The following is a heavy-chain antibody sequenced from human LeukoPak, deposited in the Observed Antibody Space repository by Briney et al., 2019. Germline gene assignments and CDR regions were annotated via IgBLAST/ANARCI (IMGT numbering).Heavy chain of an antibody. V-gene: IGHV1-2*02. CDR2: INPNSGGT. CDR1: GYTFTGYY. CDR3: AREAGIVGASGPFDRDAFDI. J-gene: IGHJ3*02. D-gene: IGHD1-26*01. Sequence: ASVKVSCKASGYTFTGYYMHWVRQAPGQGLEWMGWINPNSGGTNYAQKFQGRVTMTRDTSISTAYMELSRLRSDDTAVYYCAREAGIVGASGPFDRDAFDIWGQGTMVTVSS.